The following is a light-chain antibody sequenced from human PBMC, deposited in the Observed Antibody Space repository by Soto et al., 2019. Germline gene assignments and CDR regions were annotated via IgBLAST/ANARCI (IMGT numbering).Light chain of an antibody. V-gene: IGLV2-11*01. Sequence: QSALTQPRSVSGSPGQSVTFSCTGTSGDIGAYNYVSWYQFHPGKAPKMIIYDVNKRPSGVPDRFSGSKSGNTASLTVSGLQTEDEADYYCGSHAGNSNLVFGGGTKLTVL. CDR2: DVN. CDR1: SGDIGAYNY. J-gene: IGLJ3*02. CDR3: GSHAGNSNLV.